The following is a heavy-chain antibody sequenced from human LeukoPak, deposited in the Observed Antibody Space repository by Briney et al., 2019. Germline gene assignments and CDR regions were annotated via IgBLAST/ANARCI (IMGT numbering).Heavy chain of an antibody. D-gene: IGHD6-6*01. CDR3: ARLAARRKLLAPLRFGPYYMDV. Sequence: GGSLRLSCAASGFTFSSYSMNWVRQAPGKGLEWVSSISSSSSYIYYADSVKGRFTISRDNAKNSLYLQMNSLRAEDTAVYYCARLAARRKLLAPLRFGPYYMDVWGKGTTVTVSS. CDR2: ISSSSSYI. CDR1: GFTFSSYS. V-gene: IGHV3-21*01. J-gene: IGHJ6*03.